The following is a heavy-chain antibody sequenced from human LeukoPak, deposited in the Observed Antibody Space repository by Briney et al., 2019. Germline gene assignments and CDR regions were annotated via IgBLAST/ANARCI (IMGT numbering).Heavy chain of an antibody. CDR3: ARDRSYYTFDY. V-gene: IGHV4-38-2*02. Sequence: SETLSLTCAVSGYSISTDYHWGWIRQPPGKGLEWIGAMHHSGSTYYNPSLKSRVTISVDTSKNQVSLKLYSVTAADTAVYYCARDRSYYTFDYWGQGTLVVVSA. CDR2: MHHSGST. D-gene: IGHD3-10*01. CDR1: GYSISTDYH. J-gene: IGHJ4*02.